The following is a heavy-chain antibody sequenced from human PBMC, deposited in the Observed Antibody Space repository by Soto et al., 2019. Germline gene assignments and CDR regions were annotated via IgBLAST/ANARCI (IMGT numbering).Heavy chain of an antibody. CDR1: GYTFTGYY. CDR2: INPNSGGT. V-gene: IGHV1-2*04. D-gene: IGHD2-2*01. CDR3: ARTLGKYQLLGRDAFDI. Sequence: GASVKVSCKDSGYTFTGYYMHWVRQATGQGLEWMGWINPNSGGTNYAQKFQGWVTMTRDTSISTAYMELSRLRSDDTAVHYCARTLGKYQLLGRDAFDIWGQGTMVTVSS. J-gene: IGHJ3*02.